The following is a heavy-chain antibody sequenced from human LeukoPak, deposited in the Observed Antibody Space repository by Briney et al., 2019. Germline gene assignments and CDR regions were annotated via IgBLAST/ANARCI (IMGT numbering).Heavy chain of an antibody. Sequence: GGSLRLSCAASGFTLSGSAMHWVRQASGKGLEWVGRIRSKANSYATAYAASLKGRFTISRDDSKNTAYLQMNSLKTEDTAVYYCARRMIVVPQAWYFDLWGRGTLVTVSS. V-gene: IGHV3-73*01. CDR3: ARRMIVVPQAWYFDL. D-gene: IGHD3-22*01. CDR1: GFTLSGSA. J-gene: IGHJ2*01. CDR2: IRSKANSYAT.